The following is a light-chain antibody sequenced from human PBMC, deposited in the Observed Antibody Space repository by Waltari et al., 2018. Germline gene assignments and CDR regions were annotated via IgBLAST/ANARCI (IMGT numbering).Light chain of an antibody. CDR1: QSVTNDY. CDR3: QQYSSLPWT. CDR2: DAS. V-gene: IGKV3-20*01. J-gene: IGKJ1*01. Sequence: VLTQSSGTLSLSPGERATLSCRASQSVTNDYLAWYQQKPGQAPRLLIYDASSRATGIPDRFSGSGSGTDFTLTISRLEPEDFAVYHCQQYSSLPWTFGQGTKVDMK.